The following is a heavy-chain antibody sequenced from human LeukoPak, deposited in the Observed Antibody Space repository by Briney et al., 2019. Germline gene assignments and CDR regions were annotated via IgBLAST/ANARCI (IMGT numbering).Heavy chain of an antibody. V-gene: IGHV4-34*01. J-gene: IGHJ4*02. D-gene: IGHD3-16*01. CDR3: ARGVYYGGVPYHELDY. Sequence: SETLSLTCAVYGGSFSGYYWSWIRQPPGKGLEWIGEINHSGSTNYNPSLKSRVTISVETSKNQFSLKLSSVPAADTAVYYCARGVYYGGVPYHELDYWGQGTLVTVSS. CDR2: INHSGST. CDR1: GGSFSGYY.